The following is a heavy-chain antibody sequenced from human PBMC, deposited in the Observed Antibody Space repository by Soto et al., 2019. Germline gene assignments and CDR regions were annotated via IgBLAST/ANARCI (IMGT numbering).Heavy chain of an antibody. J-gene: IGHJ5*02. D-gene: IGHD2-21*01. CDR2: MNPNTGDT. CDR3: ARGRGGHCAGGKCNRWLDP. CDR1: GHTFTKYE. Sequence: GASVKVSCKASGHTFTKYETIWVRQATGQGPEWMGWMNPNTGDTVYAQKFQGRVTLTRDTSISTAYMELSSLRYDDTAVYYCARGRGGHCAGGKCNRWLDPWRQGTLVTVSS. V-gene: IGHV1-8*01.